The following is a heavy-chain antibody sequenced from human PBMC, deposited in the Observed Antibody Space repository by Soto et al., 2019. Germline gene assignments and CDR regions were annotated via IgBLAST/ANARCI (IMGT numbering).Heavy chain of an antibody. D-gene: IGHD1-1*01. J-gene: IGHJ4*02. CDR1: GGFI. Sequence: SETLSLTCTVSGGFIWGWIRQSPDKGLEWIGYIYNSGRYNYNPSLESRLTKSIDTSKNQFSLRLASVTAADTAVYYCARTLPNRQLFDSWSQGTLVTVSS. CDR2: IYNSGRY. CDR3: ARTLPNRQLFDS. V-gene: IGHV4-59*01.